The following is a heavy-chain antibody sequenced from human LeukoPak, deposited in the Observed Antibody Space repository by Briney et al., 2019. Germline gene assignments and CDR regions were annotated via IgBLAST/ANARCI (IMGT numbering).Heavy chain of an antibody. CDR2: ISSRSNTI. D-gene: IGHD3-3*01. J-gene: IGHJ5*02. Sequence: SGGSLRPSCAASGFTFSTYSMYWVRQAPGKGLEWVSYISSRSNTIYYANSVRGRFTISRDNAKNSLYLQMNSLRVEDTAVYYCARDPSQFLEPHWLDPWGQGTLVTVSS. CDR3: ARDPSQFLEPHWLDP. V-gene: IGHV3-48*01. CDR1: GFTFSTYS.